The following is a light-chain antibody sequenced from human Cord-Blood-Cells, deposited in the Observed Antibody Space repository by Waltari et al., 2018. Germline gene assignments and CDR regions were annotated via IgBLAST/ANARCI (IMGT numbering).Light chain of an antibody. Sequence: QSALTQPASVSGSPGQSLTISCTGTSSDVGSYNLVPWYQQHPGKAPKLMIYEVSKRPSGVSNRFSGSKSGNTASLTITGLQAEDEADYYCCSYAGSSTYVFGTGTKVTVL. CDR2: EVS. CDR1: SSDVGSYNL. CDR3: CSYAGSSTYV. J-gene: IGLJ1*01. V-gene: IGLV2-23*02.